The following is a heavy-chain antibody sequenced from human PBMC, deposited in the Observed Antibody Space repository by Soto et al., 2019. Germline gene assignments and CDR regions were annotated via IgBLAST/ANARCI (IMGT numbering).Heavy chain of an antibody. CDR2: IYYSGST. V-gene: IGHV4-39*01. CDR3: ARLSIAAAGTDYYYGMDV. Sequence: SETLSLTCTVSGGSISSSSYYWGWIRQPPGKGLEWIGSIYYSGSTYYNPSLKSRVTISVDTSKNQFSLKLSSVTAADTAVYYCARLSIAAAGTDYYYGMDVWGQGTTVTVSS. D-gene: IGHD6-13*01. J-gene: IGHJ6*02. CDR1: GGSISSSSYY.